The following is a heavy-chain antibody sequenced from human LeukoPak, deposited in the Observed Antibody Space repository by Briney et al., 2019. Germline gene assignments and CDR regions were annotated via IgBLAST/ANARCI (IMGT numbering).Heavy chain of an antibody. D-gene: IGHD5-18*01. CDR3: AREDGYSYGTVDY. Sequence: GGSLRLSCAASGFTFSSYWMSWVRQAPGKGLEWVANIRQDGSEKYYVDSVKGRFTISRDNAKNSLYLQMNSLRAEDTAVYYCAREDGYSYGTVDYWGQGTLVTVSS. CDR2: IRQDGSEK. V-gene: IGHV3-7*01. J-gene: IGHJ4*02. CDR1: GFTFSSYW.